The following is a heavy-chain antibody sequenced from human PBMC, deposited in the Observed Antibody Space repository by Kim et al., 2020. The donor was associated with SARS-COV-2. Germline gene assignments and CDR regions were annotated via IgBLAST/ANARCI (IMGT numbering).Heavy chain of an antibody. CDR2: T. V-gene: IGHV3-23*01. J-gene: IGHJ4*02. Sequence: TYYADSVKGRLTISRDNSKNTLYLQMNSLRAEDTAVYYCAGGGSGWLFDYWGQGTLVTVSS. D-gene: IGHD6-19*01. CDR3: AGGGSGWLFDY.